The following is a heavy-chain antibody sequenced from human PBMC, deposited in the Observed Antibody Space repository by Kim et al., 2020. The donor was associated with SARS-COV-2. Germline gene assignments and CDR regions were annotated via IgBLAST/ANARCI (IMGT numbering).Heavy chain of an antibody. CDR2: ST. V-gene: IGHV4-59*09. J-gene: IGHJ5*02. CDR3: ARGVASRFDP. Sequence: STHSPPSLQSRVTISVGTSKTQFSLKLSSVTAADTAVYYCARGVASRFDPWGQGTLVTVSS. D-gene: IGHD2-15*01.